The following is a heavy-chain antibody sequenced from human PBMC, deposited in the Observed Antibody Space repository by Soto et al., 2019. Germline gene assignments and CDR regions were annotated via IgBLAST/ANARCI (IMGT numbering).Heavy chain of an antibody. CDR3: GKGQLCTTTSCYFYYYGMDV. V-gene: IGHV3-66*01. J-gene: IGHJ6*02. CDR1: GFTVSSNY. Sequence: GGSLRLSCVTSGFTVSSNYMSWVRQAPGKGLEWVSVIFSGGTTSYADSVKGRFFISRDNSKNTLYLQMNSLRAEDTAVYYCGKGQLCTTTSCYFYYYGMDVWGQGTTVTVSS. D-gene: IGHD2-2*01. CDR2: IFSGGTT.